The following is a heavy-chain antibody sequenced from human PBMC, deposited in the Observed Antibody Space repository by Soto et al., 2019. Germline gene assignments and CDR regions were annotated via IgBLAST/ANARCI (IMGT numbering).Heavy chain of an antibody. Sequence: EVQLLESGGGLVQPGGSLRLSCAASGLTFSNAWMSWVRQAPGKGLAWVGRIKDKTDGGTTDYAAPVKGRFTISRNDSKNTLYLQMNSLNTEDTAVYYCTTVTFTYGMDVWGQGTTVTVSS. D-gene: IGHD3-16*01. CDR1: GLTFSNAW. J-gene: IGHJ6*02. CDR3: TTVTFTYGMDV. CDR2: IKDKTDGGTT. V-gene: IGHV3-15*01.